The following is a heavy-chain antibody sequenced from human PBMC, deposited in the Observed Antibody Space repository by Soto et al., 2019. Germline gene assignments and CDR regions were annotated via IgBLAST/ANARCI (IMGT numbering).Heavy chain of an antibody. CDR3: ARFKGCSGGSCYSHFDY. CDR2: ISYDGSNK. J-gene: IGHJ4*02. D-gene: IGHD2-15*01. CDR1: GFTFSGFA. Sequence: GGSLRLSCAASGFTFSGFAMHWVRQAPGKGLEWVAVISYDGSNKYYADSVKGRFTISRDNSKNTLYVQMNSLRAEDTAVYYCARFKGCSGGSCYSHFDYWGQGNLVTVS. V-gene: IGHV3-30-3*01.